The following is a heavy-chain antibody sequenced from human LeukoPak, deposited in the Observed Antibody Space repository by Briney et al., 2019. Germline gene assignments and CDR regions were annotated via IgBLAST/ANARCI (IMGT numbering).Heavy chain of an antibody. Sequence: PSETLSLTCTVSRGSISSYYWSWIRQPPGKGLEWIGEINHSRSTNYNPSLKSRVTISVDTSKNQFSLKLSSVTAADTAVYYCARGVTTTVLDYWGQGTLVTVSS. V-gene: IGHV4-34*01. D-gene: IGHD4-17*01. CDR2: INHSRST. J-gene: IGHJ4*02. CDR3: ARGVTTTVLDY. CDR1: RGSISSYY.